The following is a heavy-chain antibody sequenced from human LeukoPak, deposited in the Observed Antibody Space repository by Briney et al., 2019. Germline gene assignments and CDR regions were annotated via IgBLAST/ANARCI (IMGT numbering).Heavy chain of an antibody. CDR1: GGSISSYY. J-gene: IGHJ6*03. CDR2: IYYSGST. V-gene: IGHV4-59*01. CDR3: ARGPYCSGGSCYSSHYYYYMDV. Sequence: SETLSLTCTVSGGSISSYYWSWIRQPPGKGLEWIGYIYYSGSTNYNPSIHSRDTISVHTSKNQFSLKLSSVPAADTAVYYCARGPYCSGGSCYSSHYYYYMDVWGKGTTVTVSS. D-gene: IGHD2-15*01.